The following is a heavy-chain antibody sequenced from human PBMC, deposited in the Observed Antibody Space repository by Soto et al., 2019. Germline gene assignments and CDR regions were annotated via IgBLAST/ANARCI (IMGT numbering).Heavy chain of an antibody. J-gene: IGHJ4*02. CDR1: GYTFTSYG. CDR2: ISAYNGNT. D-gene: IGHD2-15*01. Sequence: ASVKVSCKASGYTFTSYGISWVRQAPGQGLEWMGWISAYNGNTNYAQKLQGRVTMTTDTSTSTAYMELRSLRSDDTAVYYCARDRYCSGGSCYDPSAYFDYWGQGTLVTVSS. CDR3: ARDRYCSGGSCYDPSAYFDY. V-gene: IGHV1-18*01.